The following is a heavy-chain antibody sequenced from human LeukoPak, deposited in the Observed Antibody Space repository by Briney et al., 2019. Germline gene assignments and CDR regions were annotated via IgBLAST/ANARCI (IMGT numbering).Heavy chain of an antibody. V-gene: IGHV4-38-2*02. J-gene: IGHJ6*03. CDR1: GYFINRGYY. Sequence: LETLSLTCTVSGYFINRGYYWGWIRQPPGKGLEWTGSIDHSGSTYYNPSLKSRITISVDTSKNQFSLKLTSVTAADTAVYYCAKVGDLFGAHRVRGLPPDYYYMDVWGKGTTVTVSS. CDR3: AKVGDLFGAHRVRGLPPDYYYMDV. CDR2: IDHSGST. D-gene: IGHD3-10*01.